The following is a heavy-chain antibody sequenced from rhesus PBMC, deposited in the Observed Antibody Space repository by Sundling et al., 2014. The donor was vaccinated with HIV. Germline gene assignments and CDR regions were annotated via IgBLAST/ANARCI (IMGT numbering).Heavy chain of an antibody. V-gene: IGHV4-127*01. D-gene: IGHD3-34*01. J-gene: IGHJ4*01. CDR3: ARRLLGSFDY. CDR1: GYSTSSDYG. CDR2: IGGSTTRT. Sequence: QVQLQESGPGLVKPSETLSLTCTVSGYSTSSDYGWSWIRQPPGKGLEWIGYIGGSTTRTDYNPSLKSRVTISKDTSKNQFSLRLTSVTAADTAVYYCARRLLGSFDYWGQGVLVTVSS.